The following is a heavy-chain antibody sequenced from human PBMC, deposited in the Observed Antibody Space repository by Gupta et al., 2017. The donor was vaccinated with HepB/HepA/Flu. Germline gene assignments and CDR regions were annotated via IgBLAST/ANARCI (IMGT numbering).Heavy chain of an antibody. CDR1: GFTFHYYA. D-gene: IGHD3-16*01. J-gene: IGHJ4*02. CDR3: AKRGIFDY. CDR2: ISTNGSGT. Sequence: EVQLLESGGGLVQPGGSLRLSCAASGFTFHYYAMNWVRQAPGEGLEWVSTISTNGSGTYYADSVRGRFTISRDNSKNTLYLQMTSLRAEDTAVYYCAKRGIFDYWGQGTLVTVSS. V-gene: IGHV3-23*01.